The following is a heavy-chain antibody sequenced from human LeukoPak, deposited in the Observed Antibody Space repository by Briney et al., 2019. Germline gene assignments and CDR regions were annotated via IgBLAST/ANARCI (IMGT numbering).Heavy chain of an antibody. J-gene: IGHJ5*02. Sequence: SETLSLTCTVSGGSISSYYWSWIRQPPGKGLEWIGYIYYSGSTNYNPSLKSRVTISVDTSKYQFSLKLSSVTAADTAVYYCARGSSVTARLGRAGSKGKNWFDPWGQGTLVTVSS. D-gene: IGHD3-10*01. V-gene: IGHV4-59*12. CDR1: GGSISSYY. CDR2: IYYSGST. CDR3: ARGSSVTARLGRAGSKGKNWFDP.